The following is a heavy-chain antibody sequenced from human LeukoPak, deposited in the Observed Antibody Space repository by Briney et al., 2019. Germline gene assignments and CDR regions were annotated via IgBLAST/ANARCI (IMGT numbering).Heavy chain of an antibody. Sequence: SETLSLTCTVSGGSISSSSYYWGWIRQPPGKGLEWIGSIYYSGSTYYNPSLKSRVTISVDTSKNQFSLKLSSVTAADTAVYYCAREGGNYDFWSGYSLPKYYYYYYMDVWGKGTTVTVSS. D-gene: IGHD3-3*01. CDR1: GGSISSSSYY. CDR2: IYYSGST. J-gene: IGHJ6*03. V-gene: IGHV4-39*02. CDR3: AREGGNYDFWSGYSLPKYYYYYYMDV.